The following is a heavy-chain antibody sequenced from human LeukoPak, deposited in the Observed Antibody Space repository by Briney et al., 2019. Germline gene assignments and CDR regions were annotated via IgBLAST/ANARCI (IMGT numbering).Heavy chain of an antibody. V-gene: IGHV4-30-4*07. D-gene: IGHD2-2*02. CDR3: ARYCSSASCYTFDY. Sequence: SETLSLTCAVSGGSISSGGYSWSWIRQPPGKGLEWIGYIYYSGSTYYNPSLKSRVTISVETSKNQFSLKLSSVTAADRAVYYCARYCSSASCYTFDYWGQGTLVTVSS. J-gene: IGHJ4*02. CDR2: IYYSGST. CDR1: GGSISSGGYS.